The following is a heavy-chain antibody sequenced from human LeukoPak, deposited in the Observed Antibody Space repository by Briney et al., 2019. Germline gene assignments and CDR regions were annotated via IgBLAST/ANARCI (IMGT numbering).Heavy chain of an antibody. J-gene: IGHJ6*02. Sequence: PSETLSLTCAVYGGSFSGYYWNWIRQPPGKGLEWIGEINHSGSTNYNPSLKSRVTISADTSKNQFSLKLSSASAAEKAVYYCARIFVLPSGSYGMDVWGQGTTVTVSS. CDR3: ARIFVLPSGSYGMDV. CDR2: INHSGST. D-gene: IGHD1-26*01. V-gene: IGHV4-34*01. CDR1: GGSFSGYY.